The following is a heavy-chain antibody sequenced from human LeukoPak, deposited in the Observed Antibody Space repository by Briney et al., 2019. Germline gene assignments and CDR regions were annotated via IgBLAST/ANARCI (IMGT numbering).Heavy chain of an antibody. D-gene: IGHD3-9*01. Sequence: ASVKVSCKASGYTFTGYYMHWVRQAPGQGLEWMGIINPSGGSTSYAQKFQGRVTMTRDTSTSTVYMELSSLRSEDTAVYYCARAGLHYYDILTGYRVGDYYFDYWGQGTLVTVSS. CDR2: INPSGGST. CDR3: ARAGLHYYDILTGYRVGDYYFDY. J-gene: IGHJ4*02. CDR1: GYTFTGYY. V-gene: IGHV1-46*03.